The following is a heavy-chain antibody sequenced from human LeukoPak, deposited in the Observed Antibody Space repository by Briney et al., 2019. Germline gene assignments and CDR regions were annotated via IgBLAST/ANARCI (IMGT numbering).Heavy chain of an antibody. CDR1: SGSISSYY. CDR3: ARHAYYYDRSGSYEAFDI. J-gene: IGHJ3*02. Sequence: PSETLSLTCTVSSGSISSYYWSWIRQPPGKGLEWIGYIYYSGSTNYNPSLKSRVTISVDTSKNQFSLKLSSVTAADTAVYYCARHAYYYDRSGSYEAFDIWGQGTVVTVSS. V-gene: IGHV4-59*08. D-gene: IGHD3-22*01. CDR2: IYYSGST.